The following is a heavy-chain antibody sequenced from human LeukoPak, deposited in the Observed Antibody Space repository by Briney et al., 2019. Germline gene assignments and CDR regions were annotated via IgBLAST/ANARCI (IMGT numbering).Heavy chain of an antibody. CDR3: ARDYYDSSGYNYYYYYMDV. CDR2: ISGSGGST. D-gene: IGHD3-22*01. Sequence: GGSLRLSCAASGFTFSSYAMSWVRQAPGKGLEWVSAISGSGGSTYYADSVKGRFTISRDNSKNTLYLQMNSLRAEDTAVYYCARDYYDSSGYNYYYYYMDVWGKGTTVTISS. V-gene: IGHV3-23*01. CDR1: GFTFSSYA. J-gene: IGHJ6*03.